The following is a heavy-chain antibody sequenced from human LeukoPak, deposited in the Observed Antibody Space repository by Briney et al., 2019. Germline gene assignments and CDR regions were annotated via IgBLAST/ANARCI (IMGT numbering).Heavy chain of an antibody. Sequence: SETLYLTCTVSGGSISSYYWSWIRQPPGKGLEWIGYICYSGSTNYNPSLKSRVTISVDTSKNQLSLKLSSVTAADTAVYYCASSRHNYYDSSPSGYWGQGTLVTVSS. J-gene: IGHJ4*02. D-gene: IGHD3-22*01. CDR3: ASSRHNYYDSSPSGY. CDR1: GGSISSYY. CDR2: ICYSGST. V-gene: IGHV4-59*01.